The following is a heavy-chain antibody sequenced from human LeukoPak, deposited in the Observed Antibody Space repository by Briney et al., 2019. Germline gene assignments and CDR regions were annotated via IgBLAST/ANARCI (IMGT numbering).Heavy chain of an antibody. V-gene: IGHV1-18*01. CDR3: ARSSRKAPYDALDI. CDR1: GCTFTSYG. J-gene: IGHJ3*02. Sequence: ASVKVSCKASGCTFTSYGISWVRQAPGQGLEWMGWISAYNGNTNYAQKLQGRVTMTTDTSTSTAYMELRSLRSDDTAVYYCARSSRKAPYDALDIWGQGTMVTVSS. CDR2: ISAYNGNT.